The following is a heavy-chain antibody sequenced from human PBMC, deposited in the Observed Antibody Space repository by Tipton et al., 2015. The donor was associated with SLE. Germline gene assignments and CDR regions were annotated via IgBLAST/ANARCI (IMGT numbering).Heavy chain of an antibody. CDR3: AVQSSGSARADL. CDR1: GGSISSGGYY. D-gene: IGHD3-3*01. V-gene: IGHV4-31*03. J-gene: IGHJ4*02. Sequence: TLSLTCTVPGGSISSGGYYWTWIRQHPGTGLEWIGYIYRSGATYYNPSLKGRVSISLDTSENQFSLMLSSVTAADTAMYYCAVQSSGSARADLWGQGTLVTVSS. CDR2: IYRSGAT.